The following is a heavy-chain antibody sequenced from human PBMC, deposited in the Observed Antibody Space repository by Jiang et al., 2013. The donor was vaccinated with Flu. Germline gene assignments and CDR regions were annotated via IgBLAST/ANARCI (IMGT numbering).Heavy chain of an antibody. Sequence: ETSGYTFSSYPIVWVRQRPGKGLEWMGTISPGDSDVTYSPSFQGHVTMSADKSTSIAYLQWSRLKASDTAMYYCARPPGISIFGAAQWALEIWGPRHNWSPS. CDR2: ISPGDSDV. D-gene: IGHD3-3*01. J-gene: IGHJ3*02. V-gene: IGHV5-51*01. CDR3: ARPPGISIFGAAQWALEI. CDR1: GYTFSSYP.